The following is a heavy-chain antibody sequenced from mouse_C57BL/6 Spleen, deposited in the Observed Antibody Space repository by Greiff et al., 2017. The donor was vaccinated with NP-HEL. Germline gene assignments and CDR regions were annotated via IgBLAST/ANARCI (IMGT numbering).Heavy chain of an antibody. D-gene: IGHD4-1*01. CDR3: TRDGDWAVFDY. CDR1: GFTFSSYA. V-gene: IGHV5-9-1*02. CDR2: ISSGGDYI. Sequence: EVQRVESGEGLVKPGGSLKLSCAASGFTFSSYAMSWVRQTPEKRLEWVAYISSGGDYIYYADTVKGRFTISRDNARNTLYLQMSSLKSEDTAMYYCTRDGDWAVFDYWGQGTTLTVSS. J-gene: IGHJ2*01.